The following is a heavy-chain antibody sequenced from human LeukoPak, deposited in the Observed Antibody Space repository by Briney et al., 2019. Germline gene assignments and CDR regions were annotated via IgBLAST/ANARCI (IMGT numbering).Heavy chain of an antibody. CDR1: GFTFSSYW. V-gene: IGHV3-7*04. CDR2: IKQDGSEK. D-gene: IGHD5-18*01. J-gene: IGHJ4*02. Sequence: GGALRLSCAASGFTFSSYWMSWVRQAPGKGLEWVANIKQDGSEKYYVDSVKGRFTISRDNAKNSLYLQMNSLRAEDTAVYYCARENSYGAFDYWGQGTLVTVSS. CDR3: ARENSYGAFDY.